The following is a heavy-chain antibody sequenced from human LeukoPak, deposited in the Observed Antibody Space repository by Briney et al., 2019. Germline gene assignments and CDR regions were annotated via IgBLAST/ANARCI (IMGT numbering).Heavy chain of an antibody. J-gene: IGHJ5*02. D-gene: IGHD2-15*01. CDR3: AREAMVVAARWFDP. Sequence: SETLSLTCTVSGGSISSYYWSWIRQPAGKGLERIGRIYTSGSTNYNPSLKSRVTMSVDTSKNQFSLKLSSVTAADTAVYYCAREAMVVAARWFDPWGQGTLVTVSS. V-gene: IGHV4-4*07. CDR2: IYTSGST. CDR1: GGSISSYY.